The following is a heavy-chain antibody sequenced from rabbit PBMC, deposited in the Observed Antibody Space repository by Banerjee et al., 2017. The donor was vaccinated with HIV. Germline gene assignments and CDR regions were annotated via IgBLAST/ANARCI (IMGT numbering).Heavy chain of an antibody. CDR1: GFSFSNKYV. CDR2: INTSSGNT. J-gene: IGHJ4*01. CDR3: ARAGYGGSGYAEYFNL. D-gene: IGHD8-1*01. Sequence: QEQLEESGGDLVKPEGSLTLTCTASGFSFSNKYVMCWVRQAPGKGLEWIACINTSSGNTVYAKWAKGRFTISKTSSTTVTLQMTSLTAADTATYFCARAGYGGSGYAEYFNLWGAGTLVTVS. V-gene: IGHV1S45*01.